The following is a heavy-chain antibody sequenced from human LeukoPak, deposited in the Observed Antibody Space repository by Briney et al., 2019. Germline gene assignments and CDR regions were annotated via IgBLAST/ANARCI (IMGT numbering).Heavy chain of an antibody. J-gene: IGHJ4*02. Sequence: SETLSLTCAVYGGSFSGYYWSWIRQPPGKGLEWIGEINHSGSTNYNPSLKSRVTISVDTSKNQFSLKLSSVTAADTAVYYCARSPGGYYGRYFDYWGQGTLVTVSS. V-gene: IGHV4-34*01. CDR1: GGSFSGYY. D-gene: IGHD3-22*01. CDR3: ARSPGGYYGRYFDY. CDR2: INHSGST.